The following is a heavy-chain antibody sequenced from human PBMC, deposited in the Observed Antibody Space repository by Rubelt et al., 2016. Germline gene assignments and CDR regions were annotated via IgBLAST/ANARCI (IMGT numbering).Heavy chain of an antibody. J-gene: IGHJ4*02. Sequence: QLQLQESGPGLVKPSETLSLTCSVSGGSISSGNYYWGWIRQPPGKGLEWIGSIYYSGSTYYNPSLKSRVTISADTSNNQFSLKLGSVTAADTAVYYCARLQWELSTIDFWGRGTLVTVSS. CDR2: IYYSGST. CDR1: GGSISSGNYY. CDR3: ARLQWELSTIDF. V-gene: IGHV4-39*07. D-gene: IGHD1-26*01.